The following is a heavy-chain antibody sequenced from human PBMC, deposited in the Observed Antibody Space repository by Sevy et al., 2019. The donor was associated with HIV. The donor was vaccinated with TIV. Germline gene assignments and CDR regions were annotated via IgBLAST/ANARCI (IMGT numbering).Heavy chain of an antibody. D-gene: IGHD3-9*01. V-gene: IGHV1-46*01. J-gene: IGHJ6*02. CDR2: INPSGGST. CDR1: GYTFTSYY. Sequence: ASVKVSCKASGYTFTSYYMHWVRQAPGQGLEWMGIINPSGGSTSYAQKFRGRVTMTRDTSTSTVYMELSSLRSEDTAVYYCARESFYGARYFDWRYYKGSYYGMDVWGQGTTVTVSS. CDR3: ARESFYGARYFDWRYYKGSYYGMDV.